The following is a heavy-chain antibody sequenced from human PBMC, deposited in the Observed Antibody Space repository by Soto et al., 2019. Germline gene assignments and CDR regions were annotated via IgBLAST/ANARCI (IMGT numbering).Heavy chain of an antibody. CDR3: ARRPVGGWLQNLIDY. V-gene: IGHV1-3*01. CDR2: INAGNGNT. D-gene: IGHD6-19*01. J-gene: IGHJ4*02. CDR1: GYTFTSYA. Sequence: VASVKVSCKASGYTFTSYAMHWVRQAPGQRLEWMGWINAGNGNTKYSQKFQGRVTITRDTSASTAYMELSSLRSEDTAVYYCARRPVGGWLQNLIDYWGQGTLVTVSS.